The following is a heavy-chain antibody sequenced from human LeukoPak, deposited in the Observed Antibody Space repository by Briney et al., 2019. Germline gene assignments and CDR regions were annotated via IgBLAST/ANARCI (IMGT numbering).Heavy chain of an antibody. D-gene: IGHD1-26*01. CDR3: ARDAWLVGATNLYYFDH. CDR1: KYTFTDYY. J-gene: IGHJ4*02. CDR2: INPKSGVT. V-gene: IGHV1-2*02. Sequence: GASVKVSCKASKYTFTDYYMHWVRLAPGQGLEWLGWINPKSGVTNYAQKFQGRVTMTRDPSISSAYMKLNSLRSDDTAVYYCARDAWLVGATNLYYFDHWGQGTLVTVSS.